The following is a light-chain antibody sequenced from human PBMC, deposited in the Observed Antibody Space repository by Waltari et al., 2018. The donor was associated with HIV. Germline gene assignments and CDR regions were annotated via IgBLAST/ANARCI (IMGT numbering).Light chain of an antibody. V-gene: IGLV2-11*01. Sequence: QSALTQPRSVSGSPGQSVTISCTGTSSDVGRYNYVSWYQHHPGKAPKLMIYDVSKRPSGVPDRFSGSKSGNTASLTISGLQSEDEAAYYCCSYAGSYPSVFGAGTKVTVL. CDR2: DVS. J-gene: IGLJ1*01. CDR1: SSDVGRYNY. CDR3: CSYAGSYPSV.